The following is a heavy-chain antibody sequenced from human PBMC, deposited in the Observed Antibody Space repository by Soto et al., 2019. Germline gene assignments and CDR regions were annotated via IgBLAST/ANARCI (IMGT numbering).Heavy chain of an antibody. CDR1: GFTVSSNY. D-gene: IGHD6-25*01. V-gene: IGHV3-66*01. J-gene: IGHJ5*02. CDR3: ARGSGNTRFDP. CDR2: IYSGGST. Sequence: EVQLVESGGGLVQPGGSLRLSCAASGFTVSSNYMSWVRQAPGKGLEWVSVIYSGGSTYYADSVKGRFTISRDNSKNTLCIQMNSLRAEDTAVYYCARGSGNTRFDPWGQGTLVTVSS.